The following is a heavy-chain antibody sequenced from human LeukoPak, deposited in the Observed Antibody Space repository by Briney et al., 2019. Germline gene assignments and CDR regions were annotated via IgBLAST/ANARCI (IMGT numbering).Heavy chain of an antibody. CDR2: MNPNSGNT. J-gene: IGHJ4*02. D-gene: IGHD6-6*01. CDR3: ARESPYSSSSWNAY. Sequence: ASVKVSCKASGYTFTSYDINWVRQATGQGLEWMGWMNPNSGNTDYAQKFQGRVTITRNTSITTAYMDLSSLRSEDTAVYYCARESPYSSSSWNAYWGQGTLVTVSS. V-gene: IGHV1-8*03. CDR1: GYTFTSYD.